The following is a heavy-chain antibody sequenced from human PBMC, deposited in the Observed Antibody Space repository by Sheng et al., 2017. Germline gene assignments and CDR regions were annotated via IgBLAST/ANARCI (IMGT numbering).Heavy chain of an antibody. CDR2: ISGAGTST. J-gene: IGHJ4*03. CDR1: GFTFRSNV. CDR3: AKVGLHCGHDFLCYFDF. D-gene: IGHD5-12*01. V-gene: IGHV3-23*04. Sequence: EVQLVESGGGLVQPGGSLRLSCAASGFTFRSNVMTWVRQIPGKGLEWVSLISGAGTSTFYVDSVKGRFTISRDNSKNTVYMQLNSLRVEDTAIYYCAKVGLHCGHDFLCYFDFWGQGT.